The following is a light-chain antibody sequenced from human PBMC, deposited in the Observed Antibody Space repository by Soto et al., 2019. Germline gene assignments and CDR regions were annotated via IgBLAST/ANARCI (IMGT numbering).Light chain of an antibody. CDR3: QQYGSSPKT. CDR2: GAS. V-gene: IGKV3-20*01. J-gene: IGKJ1*01. CDR1: QSVSSSY. Sequence: EIGLPKSPATLSLSPGERATLSCRASQSVSSSYLAWYQQKPGQAPRLLIYGASSRATGIPDRFSGSGSGTDFTLTISRLEPEDFAVYYCQQYGSSPKTFGQGTNVDI.